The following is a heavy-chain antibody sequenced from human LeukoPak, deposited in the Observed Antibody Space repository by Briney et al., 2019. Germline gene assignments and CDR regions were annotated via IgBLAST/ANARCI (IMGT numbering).Heavy chain of an antibody. Sequence: ASVKVSCKASGYTFTGYYMHWVRQAPGQGLEWMGWINPNSGGTNYAQKFQGRVTMTRDTSISTAYMELGRLRSDDTAVYYCAKQISQLLIDSRFDPWGKETLVTVS. CDR1: GYTFTGYY. V-gene: IGHV1-2*02. J-gene: IGHJ5*02. D-gene: IGHD2-2*01. CDR2: INPNSGGT. CDR3: AKQISQLLIDSRFDP.